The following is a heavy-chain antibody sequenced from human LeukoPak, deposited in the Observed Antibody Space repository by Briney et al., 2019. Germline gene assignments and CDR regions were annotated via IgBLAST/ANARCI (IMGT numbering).Heavy chain of an antibody. CDR1: GFTFSSYG. Sequence: GGSLRLSCAASGFTFSSYGMHWVRQAPGKGLEWVAVIWYDGSNKYYADSVKGRFTISRDNSKNTLYLQMNSLRAEDTAVYYCAKDLYDFWSGYYPKYNWFDPWGQGTLVTVSS. V-gene: IGHV3-30*02. CDR3: AKDLYDFWSGYYPKYNWFDP. CDR2: IWYDGSNK. J-gene: IGHJ5*02. D-gene: IGHD3-3*01.